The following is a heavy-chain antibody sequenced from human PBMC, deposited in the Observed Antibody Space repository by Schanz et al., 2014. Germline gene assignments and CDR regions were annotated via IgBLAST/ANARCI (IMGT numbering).Heavy chain of an antibody. V-gene: IGHV1-69*02. J-gene: IGHJ3*02. CDR2: FIPILDVG. CDR1: RSTFSSYT. CDR3: ARGTMPGTFDI. Sequence: QVQLVQSGAEVKKPGSSVKVSCKASRSTFSSYTISWVRQARGQGLEWVGRFIPILDVGNYAQQFQGRVTCTADKSTSTAYMELSSLRYEDTALYYCARGTMPGTFDIWGQGTMVNVSS. D-gene: IGHD2-2*01.